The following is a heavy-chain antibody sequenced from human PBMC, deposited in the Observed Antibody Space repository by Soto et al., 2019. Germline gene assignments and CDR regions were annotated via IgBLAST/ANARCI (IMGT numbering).Heavy chain of an antibody. CDR1: GYTFTSYY. V-gene: IGHV1-46*01. CDR3: ARDLSLAAGSYFDY. D-gene: IGHD6-6*01. Sequence: ASLKVSCKASGYTFTSYYMHWVRQAPGQGLEWMGIINPSGGSTSYAQKFRGRVTMTRDTSTSKVYMELSSLRSEDTAVYYCARDLSLAAGSYFDYGGQGTLVTVSS. J-gene: IGHJ4*02. CDR2: INPSGGST.